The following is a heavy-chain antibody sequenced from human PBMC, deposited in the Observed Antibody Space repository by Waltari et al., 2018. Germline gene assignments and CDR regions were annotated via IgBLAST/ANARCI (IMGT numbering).Heavy chain of an antibody. CDR2: IYYSGST. CDR3: ARHDSTVGVRMTFDI. V-gene: IGHV4-39*01. CDR1: GGSISSSSYY. D-gene: IGHD1-26*01. J-gene: IGHJ3*02. Sequence: QLQLQESGPGLVKPSETLSLTCTVSGGSISSSSYYWGWIRQPPGKGLEWIGSIYYSGSTYYNPSLKSRVTISVDTSKNQFSLKLSSVTAADTAVYYCARHDSTVGVRMTFDIWGQGTMVTVSS.